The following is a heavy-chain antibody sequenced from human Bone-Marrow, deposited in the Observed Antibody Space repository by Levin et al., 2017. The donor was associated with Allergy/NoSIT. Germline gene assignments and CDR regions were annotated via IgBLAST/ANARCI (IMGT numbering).Heavy chain of an antibody. CDR1: GFTFDDYA. Sequence: GGSLRLSCAASGFTFDDYAMHWVRQAPGKGLEWVSGISWNSGSIGYADSVKGRFTISRDNAKNSLYLQMNSLRAEDTALYYCAKGDSSGWYGYWGQGTLVTVSS. V-gene: IGHV3-9*01. D-gene: IGHD6-19*01. J-gene: IGHJ4*02. CDR3: AKGDSSGWYGY. CDR2: ISWNSGSI.